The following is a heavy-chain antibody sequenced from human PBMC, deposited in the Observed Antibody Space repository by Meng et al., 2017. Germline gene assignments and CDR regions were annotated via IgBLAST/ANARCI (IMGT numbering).Heavy chain of an antibody. J-gene: IGHJ5*02. CDR1: GFSLSTSGVG. V-gene: IGHV2-5*02. D-gene: IGHD2-21*02. Sequence: HIPLKESRPPPVKPTQTSTLTCTFSGFSLSTSGVGVGWTRQPPGKALEWLALIYWDDDKRYSPSLKSRLTITKDTSKNQVVLTMTNMDPVDTATYYCAHRRGDSREGWFDPWGQGTLVTVSS. CDR2: IYWDDDK. CDR3: AHRRGDSREGWFDP.